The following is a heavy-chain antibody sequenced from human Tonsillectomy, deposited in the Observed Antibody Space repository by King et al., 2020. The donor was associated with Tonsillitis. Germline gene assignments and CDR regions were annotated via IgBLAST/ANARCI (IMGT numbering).Heavy chain of an antibody. Sequence: QLVQSGSELKKPGASVKVSCKASGYAFTVYPMSWVRQAPGQGLEWMGWINTNTRNATYAQGFTGRFVFSLDTSVSTAFLQITSLKADDTAFYFCARVRYCGYRSCEDIDHWGQGTLVTVSS. J-gene: IGHJ5*02. CDR3: ARVRYCGYRSCEDIDH. CDR1: GYAFTVYP. CDR2: INTNTRNA. D-gene: IGHD2-21*01. V-gene: IGHV7-4-1*02.